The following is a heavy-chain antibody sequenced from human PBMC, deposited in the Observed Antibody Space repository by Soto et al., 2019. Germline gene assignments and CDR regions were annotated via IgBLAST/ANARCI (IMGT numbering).Heavy chain of an antibody. D-gene: IGHD3-10*01. CDR2: IKGDGSEK. Sequence: EVQLVESGGGLVQPGGSLRLSCAASGFSFSGDWMTWVRQTPGKGLEWVATIKGDGSEKYYVDSVKGRFSISSDNDMNSMYLQMDSLRVEAKAVYYCSSVGSGSRGCYVKSDFWGQGAMVTVSS. V-gene: IGHV3-7*05. CDR3: SSVGSGSRGCYVKSDF. CDR1: GFSFSGDW. J-gene: IGHJ4*02.